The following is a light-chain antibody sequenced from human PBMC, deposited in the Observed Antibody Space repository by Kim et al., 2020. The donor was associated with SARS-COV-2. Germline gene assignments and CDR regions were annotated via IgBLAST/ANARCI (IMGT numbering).Light chain of an antibody. CDR1: QSVRYS. CDR2: DTS. J-gene: IGKJ1*01. Sequence: VSPGEGATLTCRASQSVRYSLAWYQQKPGQAPRLVIYDTSKRAAGIPARFSGSGSGTDFTLTISTLEPEDFAVYYCQQRTDWLWAFGRGTKVESK. CDR3: QQRTDWLWA. V-gene: IGKV3-11*01.